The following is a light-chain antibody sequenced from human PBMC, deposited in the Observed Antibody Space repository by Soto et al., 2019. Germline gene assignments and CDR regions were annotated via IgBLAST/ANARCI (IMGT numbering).Light chain of an antibody. V-gene: IGLV8-61*01. CDR1: SGSVSTSYF. Sequence: QTVVTREPSFSVSPGGTVTLTCGLSSGSVSTSYFPSWYQQTPGQAPRTLIYSTNTRSSGIPDRFSGSILGNKAALTITGAQADDESDYYCVLYMGSGISIFGTGTKV. CDR2: STN. CDR3: VLYMGSGISI. J-gene: IGLJ1*01.